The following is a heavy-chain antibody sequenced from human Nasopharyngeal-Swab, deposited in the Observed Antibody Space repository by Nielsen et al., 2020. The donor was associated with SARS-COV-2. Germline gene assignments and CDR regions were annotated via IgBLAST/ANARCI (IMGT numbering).Heavy chain of an antibody. CDR3: THFRGWGWLDP. D-gene: IGHD3-10*01. V-gene: IGHV3-15*05. J-gene: IGHJ5*02. CDR2: IKSNFDGGTT. Sequence: GESLKISCVGSGFDLTKVWMSWIRQAPGKGPEWIARIKSNFDGGTTDYAAPVKGRITLSRDDSQNALILQMNSLKSEDTGVYYCTHFRGWGWLDPWGQGTLVTVSS. CDR1: GFDLTKVW.